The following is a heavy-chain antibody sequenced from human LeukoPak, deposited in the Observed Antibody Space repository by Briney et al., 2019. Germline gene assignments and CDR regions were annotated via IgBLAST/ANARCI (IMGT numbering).Heavy chain of an antibody. CDR1: GFTFSNYA. D-gene: IGHD4-11*01. Sequence: GGSLRLFCVASGFTFSNYAMSWVRQAPGKGLEWVSAISGSGGSPYYADSVKGRFTISRDNSKNTVFLQMNSLRADDTAVYYCAKVGSTVTTYYYYYMDVWGKGTTVTVSS. CDR2: ISGSGGSP. CDR3: AKVGSTVTTYYYYYMDV. J-gene: IGHJ6*03. V-gene: IGHV3-23*01.